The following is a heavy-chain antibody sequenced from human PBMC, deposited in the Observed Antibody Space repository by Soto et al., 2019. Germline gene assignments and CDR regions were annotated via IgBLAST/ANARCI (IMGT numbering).Heavy chain of an antibody. CDR2: ISGSGGST. J-gene: IGHJ3*02. Sequence: EVQLLESGGGLVQPGGSLRLSCAASGFTFSSYAMSWVRQAPGKGLEWVSAISGSGGSTYYADSVKGRFTISRDNYKNTLYLQMNSLRAEDTAVYYCAKPDILRFLEWLSAFDIWGQGTMVTVSS. D-gene: IGHD3-3*01. CDR1: GFTFSSYA. V-gene: IGHV3-23*01. CDR3: AKPDILRFLEWLSAFDI.